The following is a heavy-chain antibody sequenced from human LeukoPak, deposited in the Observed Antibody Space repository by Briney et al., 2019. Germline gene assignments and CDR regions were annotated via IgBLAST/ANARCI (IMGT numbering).Heavy chain of an antibody. D-gene: IGHD6-19*01. CDR2: INHSGST. CDR3: ARAYSGWDYYFDY. V-gene: IGHV4-38-2*02. J-gene: IGHJ4*02. Sequence: SETLSLTCTVSRYSISSGYYWGWIRQPPGKGLEWIGEINHSGSTNYNPSLKSRVTISVDTSKNQFSLKLSSVTAADTAVYYCARAYSGWDYYFDYWGQGTLVTVSS. CDR1: RYSISSGYY.